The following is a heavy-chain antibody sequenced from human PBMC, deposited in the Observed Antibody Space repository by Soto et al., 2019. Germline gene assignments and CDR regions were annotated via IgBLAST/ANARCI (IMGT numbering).Heavy chain of an antibody. CDR1: GYTFTSYP. CDR3: ARDMLRFTSSPFDY. J-gene: IGHJ4*02. V-gene: IGHV1-3*01. CDR2: INAGNGNT. Sequence: QVQLVQSGAEVKKPGASVKVSCTASGYTFTSYPMHWGRQAPGQSLEWMGWINAGNGNTKYSQKFQDRVTITRDTSASTAYMELSSLRSEDTAVYFCARDMLRFTSSPFDYWGQGTLVTVSS. D-gene: IGHD6-13*01.